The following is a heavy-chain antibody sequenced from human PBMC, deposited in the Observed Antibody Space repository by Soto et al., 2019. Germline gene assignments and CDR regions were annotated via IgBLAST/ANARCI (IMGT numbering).Heavy chain of an antibody. Sequence: GESLKISCQGSGYSFTTYWISWVRKMPGKGLECMGKIDPGDSSTNYSPSFRGHITISVDRSINTAHLQFSSLKAADTAVYYCARLEKWYYNYYGLDVWGQGTMVTVSS. V-gene: IGHV5-10-1*01. CDR2: IDPGDSST. D-gene: IGHD1-26*01. J-gene: IGHJ6*02. CDR3: ARLEKWYYNYYGLDV. CDR1: GYSFTTYW.